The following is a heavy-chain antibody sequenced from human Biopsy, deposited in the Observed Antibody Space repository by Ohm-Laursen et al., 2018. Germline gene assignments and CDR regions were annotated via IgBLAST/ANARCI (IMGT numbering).Heavy chain of an antibody. CDR1: GGTFSNYG. D-gene: IGHD3-9*01. CDR2: NIPILGTG. J-gene: IGHJ1*01. V-gene: IGHV1-69*06. Sequence: ASVKVSCKPPGGTFSNYGVNWVRQAPGQGLEWLGGNIPILGTGNYAQRFQDRVTVAADISTSTATMELRSLRSDDPAVYYCAAKLTGYFHHWGQGTLVIVSS. CDR3: AAKLTGYFHH.